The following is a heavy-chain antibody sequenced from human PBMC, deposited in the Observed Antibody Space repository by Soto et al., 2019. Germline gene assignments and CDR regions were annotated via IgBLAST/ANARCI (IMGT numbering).Heavy chain of an antibody. CDR3: ARHFPPLHSARHYFDL. J-gene: IGHJ4*02. CDR1: NDSISPYY. Sequence: QVQLQESGPGLVKPSETLSLTCTVSNDSISPYYWSWIRQPPGKGLEWIGFIYYSGSTTYTPSLKGRVTRSVATSKNQFSLKLTPVTAADTAIYSCARHFPPLHSARHYFDLWGQGTLVTVSS. D-gene: IGHD3-10*01. V-gene: IGHV4-59*08. CDR2: IYYSGST.